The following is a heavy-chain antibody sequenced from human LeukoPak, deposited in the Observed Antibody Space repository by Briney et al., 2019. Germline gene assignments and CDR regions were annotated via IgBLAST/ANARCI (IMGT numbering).Heavy chain of an antibody. D-gene: IGHD6-19*01. V-gene: IGHV3-7*01. Sequence: PGGSLRLSCAASGFTFSSYWMSWVRQAPGKGLEWVANIKQDGSEKYYVDSVKGRFTISRDNAKNSLYLQMNSLRAEDTAVYYCARDRSIAVAAIFDYWGQGTLVTVSS. CDR1: GFTFSSYW. J-gene: IGHJ4*02. CDR2: IKQDGSEK. CDR3: ARDRSIAVAAIFDY.